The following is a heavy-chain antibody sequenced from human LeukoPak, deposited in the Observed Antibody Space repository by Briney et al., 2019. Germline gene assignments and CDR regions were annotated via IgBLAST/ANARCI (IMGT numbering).Heavy chain of an antibody. Sequence: ASVKVSCKVSGYTFTKYGITWVRQAPGQGLEWMGWISTYNGNTNYAQKLQGRVTMTTDTSTSTAYMELRSLRSDDTAVYYCATGGPRYSMMVGADFDYWGQGTLVTVSS. V-gene: IGHV1-18*01. CDR3: ATGGPRYSMMVGADFDY. J-gene: IGHJ4*02. D-gene: IGHD2-15*01. CDR1: GYTFTKYG. CDR2: ISTYNGNT.